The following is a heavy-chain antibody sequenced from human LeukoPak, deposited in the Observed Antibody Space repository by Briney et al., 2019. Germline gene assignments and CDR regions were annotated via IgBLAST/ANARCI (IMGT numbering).Heavy chain of an antibody. CDR3: AKDFGELLYGDPFDI. J-gene: IGHJ3*02. CDR1: GFTFSRYG. D-gene: IGHD3-10*01. V-gene: IGHV3-30*18. CDR2: ISYDGSTK. Sequence: GGSLRLSCAASGFTFSRYGIHWVRQAPGKGLEWVAVISYDGSTKYYADSVRGRFTISRDNSKNTLYLQMNSLRAEDTAVYYCAKDFGELLYGDPFDIWGQGTMVTVSS.